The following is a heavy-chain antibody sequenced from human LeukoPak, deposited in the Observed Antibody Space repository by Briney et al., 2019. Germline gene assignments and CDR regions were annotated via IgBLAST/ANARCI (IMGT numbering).Heavy chain of an antibody. D-gene: IGHD6-19*01. V-gene: IGHV4-4*07. Sequence: IGRIHTSGSTNYSPSLKSRLTMSVDMSKNQFSLKLSSVTAADTAVYYCARDQGSGWYDYWGQGALVTVSS. CDR3: ARDQGSGWYDY. J-gene: IGHJ4*02. CDR2: IHTSGST.